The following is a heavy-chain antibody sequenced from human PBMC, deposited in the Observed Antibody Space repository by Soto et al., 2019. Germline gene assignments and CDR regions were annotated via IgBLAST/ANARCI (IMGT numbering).Heavy chain of an antibody. CDR2: IIPIFGTA. D-gene: IGHD6-6*01. J-gene: IGHJ4*02. Sequence: SVKVSCKASGGTFSSYAISWVRQAPGQGLEWMGGIIPIFGTANYAQKFQGRVTITADESTSTAYMELSSLRSEDTAVYYCARDKQAARPGFGYYFDYWGQGTLVTVS. CDR3: ARDKQAARPGFGYYFDY. CDR1: GGTFSSYA. V-gene: IGHV1-69*13.